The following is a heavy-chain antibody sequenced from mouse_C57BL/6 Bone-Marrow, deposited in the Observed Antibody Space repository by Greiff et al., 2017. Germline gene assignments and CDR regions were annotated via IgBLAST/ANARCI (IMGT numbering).Heavy chain of an antibody. CDR3: ARGFAY. V-gene: IGHV5-17*01. CDR2: ISSGSSTI. J-gene: IGHJ3*01. Sequence: DVHLVESGGGLVKPGGSLKLSCAASGFTFSDYGMHWVRQAPEKGLEWVAYISSGSSTIYYADTVKGRFTISRDNAKNTLFLQQTSVRSEDTAMCYCARGFAYWGQGTLVTVSA. CDR1: GFTFSDYG.